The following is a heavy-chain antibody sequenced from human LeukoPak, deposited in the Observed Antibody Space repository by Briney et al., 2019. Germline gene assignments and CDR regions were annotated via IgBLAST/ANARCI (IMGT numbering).Heavy chain of an antibody. J-gene: IGHJ4*02. CDR2: ISYDGSNK. D-gene: IGHD3-22*01. V-gene: IGHV3-30-3*01. CDR3: ARTVEYYYEGDYFDY. Sequence: GGPLRLSCAASGFTFSSYAMHWVRQAPGKGLEWVAVISYDGSNKYYADSVKGRFTISRDNSKNTLYLQMNSLRAEDTAVYYCARTVEYYYEGDYFDYWGQGTLVTVSS. CDR1: GFTFSSYA.